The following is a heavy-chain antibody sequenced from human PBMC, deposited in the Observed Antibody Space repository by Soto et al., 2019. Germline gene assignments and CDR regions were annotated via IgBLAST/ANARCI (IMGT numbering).Heavy chain of an antibody. Sequence: EVQLVESGGGLVQPGGSLRLSCAASGFTFSSYEMNWVRQALGKGLEWVSYISSSGSTIYYADSVKGRFTISRDNAKNSLYLQMNSLRAEDTAVYYCAREAVAGPFDYWGQGTLVTVSS. CDR3: AREAVAGPFDY. J-gene: IGHJ4*02. V-gene: IGHV3-48*03. CDR2: ISSSGSTI. D-gene: IGHD6-19*01. CDR1: GFTFSSYE.